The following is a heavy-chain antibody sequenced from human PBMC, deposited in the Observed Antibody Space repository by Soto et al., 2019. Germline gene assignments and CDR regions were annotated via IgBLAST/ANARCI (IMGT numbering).Heavy chain of an antibody. J-gene: IGHJ5*02. V-gene: IGHV4-4*02. CDR1: GVSVTRSNW. D-gene: IGHD5-12*01. CDR2: VYHSGST. Sequence: QVQLQESGPGLVKPSGTLALTCAVSGVSVTRSNWWSWVRQSPGKGLEWIGEVYHSGSTRYNPSLNSRVTFSVDISRNQFSLRLTSVTAADTAVYYCAREGIYSSFDPWGQGILVTVSS. CDR3: AREGIYSSFDP.